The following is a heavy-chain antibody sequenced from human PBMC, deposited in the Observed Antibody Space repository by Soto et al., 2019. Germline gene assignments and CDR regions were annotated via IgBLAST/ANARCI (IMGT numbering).Heavy chain of an antibody. Sequence: PGGSLRLSCAASGFTFSSYGMHWVRQAPGKGLEWVAVIWYDGSNKYYADSVKGRFTISRDNSKNTLYLQMNSLRAEDTAVYYCARVGNFHRKPGGMDVWGQGTTVTVSS. CDR1: GFTFSSYG. CDR3: ARVGNFHRKPGGMDV. CDR2: IWYDGSNK. J-gene: IGHJ6*02. D-gene: IGHD3-10*01. V-gene: IGHV3-33*01.